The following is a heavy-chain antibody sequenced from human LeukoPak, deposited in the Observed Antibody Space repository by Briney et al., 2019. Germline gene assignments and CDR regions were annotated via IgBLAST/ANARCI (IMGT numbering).Heavy chain of an antibody. V-gene: IGHV3-23*01. CDR2: ISVSGGST. D-gene: IGHD1-26*01. J-gene: IGHJ4*02. Sequence: PGGSLRLSCAASGFTFSNYAMNWVRQAPGKGLEWVSAISVSGGSTYYADSVKGRFTISRDNSKNTLYLQMNSLRAEDTAVYCCAKVPWVGATNGGKYYFDFWGQGTLVTVSS. CDR1: GFTFSNYA. CDR3: AKVPWVGATNGGKYYFDF.